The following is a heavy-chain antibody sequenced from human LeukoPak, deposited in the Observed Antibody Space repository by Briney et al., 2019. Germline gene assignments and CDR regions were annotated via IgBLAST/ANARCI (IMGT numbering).Heavy chain of an antibody. V-gene: IGHV3-23*01. CDR2: ISSNGDNI. CDR1: GFTFSNYA. D-gene: IGHD5-18*01. Sequence: GGSLRLSCAASGFTFSNYAMSWVCQAPGKGLEWVSAISSNGDNIYYADSVKGRFTISRDNSKNTLYLQINSLRAEDTALYFCASVVRPGYFFYYGLGVWGRGATVTVSS. J-gene: IGHJ6*02. CDR3: ASVVRPGYFFYYGLGV.